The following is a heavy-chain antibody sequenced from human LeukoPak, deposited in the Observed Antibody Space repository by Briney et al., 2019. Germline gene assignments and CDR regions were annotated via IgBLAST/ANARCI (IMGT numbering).Heavy chain of an antibody. CDR1: GGSFSGYY. CDR3: ARGKTYYYGSGSYYNKGSFDY. D-gene: IGHD3-10*01. J-gene: IGHJ4*02. V-gene: IGHV4-34*01. Sequence: PSETLSLTCAVYGGSFSGYYWSWIRQPPGKGLEWIGEINHSGSTNYNPSLKSRVTISVDTSKNQFSLKLSSVTAADTAVYYCARGKTYYYGSGSYYNKGSFDYWGQGTLVTVSS. CDR2: INHSGST.